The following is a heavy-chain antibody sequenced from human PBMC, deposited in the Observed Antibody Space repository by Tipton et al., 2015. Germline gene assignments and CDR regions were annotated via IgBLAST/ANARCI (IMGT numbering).Heavy chain of an antibody. Sequence: SLRLSCVASGFTFTNYWMSWVRQAPGKGPEWVANIKTDGSDECYVDSVKGRFTISRDNAKNSLNLQMNSLRAEDTAVYFCARERYSSGWYSDYWGQGALVTVSS. CDR2: IKTDGSDE. D-gene: IGHD6-19*01. J-gene: IGHJ4*02. V-gene: IGHV3-7*03. CDR1: GFTFTNYW. CDR3: ARERYSSGWYSDY.